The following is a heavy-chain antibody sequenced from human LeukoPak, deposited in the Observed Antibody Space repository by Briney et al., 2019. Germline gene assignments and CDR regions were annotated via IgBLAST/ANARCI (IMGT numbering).Heavy chain of an antibody. D-gene: IGHD1-26*01. J-gene: IGHJ4*02. V-gene: IGHV1-2*04. CDR3: ARGGEEGATPPYY. CDR2: INPNSGGT. Sequence: ASVKVSCKASGYTFTGYYMHWVRQAPGQGLEWMGWINPNSGGTNHAQKFQGWVTMTRDTSISTAYMDLSRLRSDDTAVYYCARGGEEGATPPYYWGQGTLVTVSS. CDR1: GYTFTGYY.